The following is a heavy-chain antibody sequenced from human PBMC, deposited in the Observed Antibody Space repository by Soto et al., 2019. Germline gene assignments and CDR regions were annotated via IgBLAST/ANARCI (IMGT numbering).Heavy chain of an antibody. CDR2: TSYDGSNN. Sequence: QVQLVESGGGVVQPGTSLRLSCVGSGFTFRSYVIHWVRQAPGKGLEWVALTSYDGSNNFYGDSVKGRFTISRHNPRNTVELQMDSLRFEGTALYYCARWGTTGGLDVWGQGTLVSVSS. D-gene: IGHD3-16*01. J-gene: IGHJ4*02. CDR1: GFTFRSYV. CDR3: ARWGTTGGLDV. V-gene: IGHV3-33*05.